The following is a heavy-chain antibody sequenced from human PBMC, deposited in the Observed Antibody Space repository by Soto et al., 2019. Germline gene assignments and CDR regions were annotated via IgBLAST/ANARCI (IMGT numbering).Heavy chain of an antibody. CDR3: ARDFPLLGYCSSTSCYNRFDP. D-gene: IGHD2-2*03. Sequence: SAPLSLTCAVSGYSISSGYYWGWILQPPGKGVEWIGSISHSGPTYYNPSLKSRVTISADTSKNQFSLKLSSVTAADTAVYYCARDFPLLGYCSSTSCYNRFDPWGLGTLVTVSS. V-gene: IGHV4-38-2*02. CDR1: GYSISSGYY. J-gene: IGHJ5*02. CDR2: ISHSGPT.